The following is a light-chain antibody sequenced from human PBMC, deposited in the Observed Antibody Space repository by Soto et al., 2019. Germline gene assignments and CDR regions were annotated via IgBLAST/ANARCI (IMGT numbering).Light chain of an antibody. CDR3: QQYATSHMYT. CDR1: QSVSSNH. J-gene: IGKJ5*01. V-gene: IGKV3-20*01. CDR2: GAS. Sequence: ETVLTQSPGTLSLSPGARAPLSCRARQSVSSNHLAWYQQNSGQAPRLLVYGASSRATGIPDRFSGSGSGTDFTLTITRLEPEDFAVYYCQQYATSHMYTFGQGTRLEI.